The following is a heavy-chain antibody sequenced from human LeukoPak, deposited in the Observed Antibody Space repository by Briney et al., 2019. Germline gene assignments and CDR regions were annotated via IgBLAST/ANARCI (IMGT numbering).Heavy chain of an antibody. CDR3: ARVKIHYFDY. Sequence: SETLSLTCTVSGGSISSYYWGWIRQPPGKGLEWIVSIYYSGSTYYNPSLKSRVTISVDTSKNQFSLKLSSVTAADTAVYYCARVKIHYFDYWGRGTLVTVSS. CDR1: GGSISSYY. CDR2: IYYSGST. V-gene: IGHV4-39*07. J-gene: IGHJ4*02.